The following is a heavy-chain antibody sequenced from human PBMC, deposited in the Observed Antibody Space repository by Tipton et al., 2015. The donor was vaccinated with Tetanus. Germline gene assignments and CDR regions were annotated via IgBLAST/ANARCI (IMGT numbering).Heavy chain of an antibody. V-gene: IGHV4-59*01. CDR2: ISYSGSA. CDR3: ARTGWFGHMPAFDS. D-gene: IGHD3-10*01. Sequence: TLSLTCTVSDGSLGTFYWTWIRQPPGRGLEWIGYISYSGSAKYNPSLKSRLTISVDTSRAQFSLKLRSVTPADTAIYYCARTGWFGHMPAFDSWGLGTLVTVSS. CDR1: DGSLGTFY. J-gene: IGHJ4*02.